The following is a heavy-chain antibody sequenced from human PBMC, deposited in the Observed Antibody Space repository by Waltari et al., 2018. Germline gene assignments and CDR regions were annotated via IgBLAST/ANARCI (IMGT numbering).Heavy chain of an antibody. CDR3: ARVQGWPTIPDY. V-gene: IGHV3-53*01. D-gene: IGHD2-15*01. J-gene: IGHJ4*02. CDR2: IHSGGTT. Sequence: EVQLVESGGGLIQPGGSLRLSCAATGFTVSSDYMSWVRQAPGKGLEWILVIHSGGTTYYSDSVKGRFTISRDNSKNTLYLQMNSLRAEDTAVDYCARVQGWPTIPDYWGQGTLVTVSS. CDR1: GFTVSSDY.